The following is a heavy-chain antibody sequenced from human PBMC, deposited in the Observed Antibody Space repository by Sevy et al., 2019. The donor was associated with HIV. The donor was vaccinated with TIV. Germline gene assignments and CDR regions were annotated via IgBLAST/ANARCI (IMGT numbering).Heavy chain of an antibody. V-gene: IGHV3-23*01. CDR1: GFTFRSYA. CDR2: ITGNGVST. J-gene: IGHJ4*02. Sequence: GGSLRLSCSASGFTFRSYAMNWVRQAPGKGLEWVSAITGNGVSTYYADSVKGRFTISRDNSKSTLYLQMNSLRAEDMALYYCAKDLAYESSGYHDYWGQGTLVTVSS. D-gene: IGHD3-22*01. CDR3: AKDLAYESSGYHDY.